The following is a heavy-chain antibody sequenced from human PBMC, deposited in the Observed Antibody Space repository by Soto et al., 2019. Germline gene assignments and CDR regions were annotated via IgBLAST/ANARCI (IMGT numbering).Heavy chain of an antibody. CDR1: GVTFSSYA. D-gene: IGHD3-9*01. J-gene: IGHJ4*02. V-gene: IGHV3-23*01. CDR2: ISGSGGST. Sequence: GGSLRLSCAASGVTFSSYAMSWVRQAPGKGLEWVSAISGSGGSTYYADSVKGRFTISRDNSKNTLYLQMNSLRAEDTAVYYCAKGRDYDILTGYYRPHYFDYWGQGTLVTVSS. CDR3: AKGRDYDILTGYYRPHYFDY.